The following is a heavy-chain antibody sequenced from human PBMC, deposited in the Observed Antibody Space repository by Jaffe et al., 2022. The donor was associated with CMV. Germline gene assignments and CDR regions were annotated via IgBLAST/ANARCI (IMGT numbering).Heavy chain of an antibody. CDR2: IYYSGST. Sequence: QVQLQESGPGLVKPSETLSLTCTVSGGSISSYYWSWIRQPPGKGLEWIGYIYYSGSTNYNPSLKSRVTISVDTSKNQFSLKLSSVTAADTAVYYCARRPSGYYYMDVWGKGTTVTVSS. D-gene: IGHD3-10*01. CDR3: ARRPSGYYYMDV. J-gene: IGHJ6*03. V-gene: IGHV4-59*08. CDR1: GGSISSYY.